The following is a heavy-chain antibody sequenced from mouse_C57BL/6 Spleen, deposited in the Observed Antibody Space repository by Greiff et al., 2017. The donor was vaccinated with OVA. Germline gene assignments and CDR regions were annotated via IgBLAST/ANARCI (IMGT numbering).Heavy chain of an antibody. CDR2: INPNNGGT. CDR3: ARNYYYGIGGCDY. D-gene: IGHD1-1*01. CDR1: GYTFTDYN. J-gene: IGHJ2*01. V-gene: IGHV1-22*01. Sequence: VQLQQSGPELVKPGASVKMSCKASGYTFTDYNMHWVKQSHGKSLEWIGYINPNNGGTSYNQKFKGKATLTVNKSSSTAYMELRSLTSEDSAVYYCARNYYYGIGGCDYWGQGTTLTVSS.